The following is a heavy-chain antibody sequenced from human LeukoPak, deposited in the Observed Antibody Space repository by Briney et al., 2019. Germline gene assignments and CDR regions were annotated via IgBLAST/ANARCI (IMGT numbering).Heavy chain of an antibody. CDR3: AREYRSSWYYFDS. Sequence: GGSLRLSGAASGFTFSSYSMNWVRQAPGKGLEWVSYISSSSSSIYYADSVEGRFTISRDNAKNSLFLQMDSLRDEDTAVYYCAREYRSSWYYFDSWGQGTLVTVSS. D-gene: IGHD6-13*01. CDR1: GFTFSSYS. V-gene: IGHV3-48*02. J-gene: IGHJ4*02. CDR2: ISSSSSSI.